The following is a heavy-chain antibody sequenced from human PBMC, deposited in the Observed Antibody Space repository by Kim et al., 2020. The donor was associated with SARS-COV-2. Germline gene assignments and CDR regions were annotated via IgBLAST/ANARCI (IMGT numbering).Heavy chain of an antibody. CDR1: GDSVNSPRYY. V-gene: IGHV4-39*07. CDR2: VFYSGAT. J-gene: IGHJ4*02. D-gene: IGHD1-1*01. CDR3: VRDLPWKLSD. Sequence: SETLSLTCAVSGDSVNSPRYYWGWVRQSPGKGLEWIGNVFYSGATYYNPSLKSRVTISLDTSKSQFSLKLNSVSAADTAVYFCVRDLPWKLSDWGQGILVTVSS.